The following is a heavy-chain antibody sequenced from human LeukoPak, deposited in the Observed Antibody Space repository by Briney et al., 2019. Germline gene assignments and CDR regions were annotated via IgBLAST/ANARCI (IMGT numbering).Heavy chain of an antibody. J-gene: IGHJ4*02. CDR3: ARNYFDF. CDR1: GYKFTDHF. Sequence: ASVKVSCKLSGYKFTDHFVHWVKQAPGKGLQWMGLIDPEDGETKYAAMFEDRVTITADTSRDSVFLYLKNLRSEGTAMYYCARNYFDFWGQGSLVTVSA. CDR2: IDPEDGET. V-gene: IGHV1-69-2*01.